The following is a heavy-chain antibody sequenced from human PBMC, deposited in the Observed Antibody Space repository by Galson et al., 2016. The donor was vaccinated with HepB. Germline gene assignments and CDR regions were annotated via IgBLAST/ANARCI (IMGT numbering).Heavy chain of an antibody. Sequence: SLRLSCAASGFPFTNAWMNWVRQAPGKGPEWVGRIKSIRDDGTAVYAAPVEGRFTISRDDSKHTLYLQMNSLKTEDTAVYYCTTPYGDYDFDYWGQGTLVTVSS. J-gene: IGHJ4*02. CDR2: IKSIRDDGTA. CDR1: GFPFTNAW. V-gene: IGHV3-15*07. CDR3: TTPYGDYDFDY. D-gene: IGHD4-17*01.